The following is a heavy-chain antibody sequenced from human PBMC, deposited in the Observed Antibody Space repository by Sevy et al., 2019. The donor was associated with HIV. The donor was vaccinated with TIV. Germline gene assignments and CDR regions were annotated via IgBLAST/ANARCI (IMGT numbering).Heavy chain of an antibody. Sequence: SETLSLTCSVSGGSISSYFWSWVRQSPGKGLEWIGNIYFTGNTDYSPSLKSRVTLSLATSKSQFSLTLKSVTAADTAIYFCARDSTARPRVLDYWGQGTQVTVSS. D-gene: IGHD6-6*01. V-gene: IGHV4-59*01. J-gene: IGHJ4*02. CDR1: GGSISSYF. CDR3: ARDSTARPRVLDY. CDR2: IYFTGNT.